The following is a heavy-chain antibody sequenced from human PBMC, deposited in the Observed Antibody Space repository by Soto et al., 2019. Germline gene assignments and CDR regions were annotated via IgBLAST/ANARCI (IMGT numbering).Heavy chain of an antibody. CDR2: LFSNDEK. CDR3: TRIPGYSSSWYDKYYYYYGMDV. J-gene: IGHJ6*02. CDR1: GFSLSNARMG. V-gene: IGHV2-26*01. Sequence: QVTLKESGPVLVTPTETLTLTCTVSGFSLSNARMGVSWIRQPPGKALEWLAHLFSNDEKSYSTSLKRRLPIAKHTSKSQVVLTMTNMDPVDTATYYCTRIPGYSSSWYDKYYYYYGMDVWGQGTTVTVSS. D-gene: IGHD6-13*01.